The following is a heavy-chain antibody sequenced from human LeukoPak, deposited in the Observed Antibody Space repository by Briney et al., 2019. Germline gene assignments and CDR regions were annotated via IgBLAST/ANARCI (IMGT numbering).Heavy chain of an antibody. J-gene: IGHJ6*03. CDR1: GGSISSSSYY. Sequence: SETLSLTCTVSGGSISSSSYYWGWIRQPPGKGLEWIGSIYYSRSTFYNPSLKSRVTISVDTSKNQFSLKLSSVTATDTAVYYCAKTQTRVVWGKGTTVTVSS. D-gene: IGHD3-10*01. CDR3: AKTQTRVV. V-gene: IGHV4-39*01. CDR2: IYYSRST.